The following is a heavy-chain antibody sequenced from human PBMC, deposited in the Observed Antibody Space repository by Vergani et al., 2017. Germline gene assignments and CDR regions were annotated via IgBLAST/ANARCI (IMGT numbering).Heavy chain of an antibody. J-gene: IGHJ4*02. CDR2: IWYDGSNK. CDR1: GFTFSSYG. CDR3: ARDRFEAARPLDY. D-gene: IGHD6-6*01. Sequence: QVQLVESGGGLVKPGRSLRLSCAASGFTFSSYGMHWVRQAPGKGLEWVAVIWYDGSNKYYADSVKGRFTISRDNSKNTLYLQMNSLRAEDTAVYYCARDRFEAARPLDYWGQGTLVTVSS. V-gene: IGHV3-33*01.